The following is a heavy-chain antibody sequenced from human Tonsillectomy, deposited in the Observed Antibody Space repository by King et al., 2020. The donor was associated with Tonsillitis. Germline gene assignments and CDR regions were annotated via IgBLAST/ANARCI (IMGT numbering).Heavy chain of an antibody. V-gene: IGHV1-2*02. Sequence: VQLVESGAEVKKPGASVKVSCKASGYTFTGYYMHWVRQAPGQGLEWMGWINPNSDGTKYAQKFQGRVTMTRDTSISTAYMELSRLRSDDTAVYYCAREGVGAIVVVVAGTHDAFDIWGQGTMVTVSS. CDR2: INPNSDGT. J-gene: IGHJ3*02. D-gene: IGHD2-15*01. CDR1: GYTFTGYY. CDR3: AREGVGAIVVVVAGTHDAFDI.